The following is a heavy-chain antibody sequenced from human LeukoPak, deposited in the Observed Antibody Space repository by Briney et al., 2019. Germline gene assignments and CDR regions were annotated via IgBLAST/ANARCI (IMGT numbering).Heavy chain of an antibody. CDR1: GFTFSSYS. D-gene: IGHD6-6*01. CDR3: ARDLSQLGARYFDY. J-gene: IGHJ4*02. V-gene: IGHV3-21*01. CDR2: ISSSSSYI. Sequence: GGSLRLSCAASGFTFSSYSMNWVRQAPGNVLEWVSSISSSSSYIYYADSVKGRFTISRDNAKNSLYLQMNSLRAEDTAVYYCARDLSQLGARYFDYWGQGTLVTVSS.